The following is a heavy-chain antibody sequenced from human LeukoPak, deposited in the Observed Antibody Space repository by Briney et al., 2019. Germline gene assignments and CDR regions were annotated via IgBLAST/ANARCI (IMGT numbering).Heavy chain of an antibody. V-gene: IGHV4-4*07. CDR2: IYTSGST. Sequence: SETLSLTCTVSGGSISSYYWSWIRQPAGKGLEWIGRIYTSGSTNYNPPLKSRVTMSVDTSKNQFSLQLNSVTPEDTAVYYCARDKPLWFGELLHAYYYFYMDVWGKGTTVTISS. J-gene: IGHJ6*03. D-gene: IGHD3-10*01. CDR3: ARDKPLWFGELLHAYYYFYMDV. CDR1: GGSISSYY.